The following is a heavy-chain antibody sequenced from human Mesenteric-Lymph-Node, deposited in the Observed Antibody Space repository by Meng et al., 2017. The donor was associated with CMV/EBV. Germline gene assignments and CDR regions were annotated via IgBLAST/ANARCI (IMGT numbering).Heavy chain of an antibody. CDR1: GFTFTTYF. D-gene: IGHD7-27*01. Sequence: LRLSCATSGFTFTTYFIHWVRQAPGKGLEWVSHILTDDNSARYADSVRGRFTISRDNAKNRVYLQMNSLRVEDTAVYYCLRDRPHWERGQGTLVTVLL. CDR2: ILTDDNSA. CDR3: LRDRPHWE. J-gene: IGHJ4*02. V-gene: IGHV3-74*01.